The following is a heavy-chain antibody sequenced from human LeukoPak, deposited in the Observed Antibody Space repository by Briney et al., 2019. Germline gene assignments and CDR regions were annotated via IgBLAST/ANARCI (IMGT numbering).Heavy chain of an antibody. V-gene: IGHV1-18*01. CDR1: GYTFTSYG. J-gene: IGHJ4*02. D-gene: IGHD3-10*01. CDR3: AREYYYGSGSAF. Sequence: ASVKVSCKASGYTFTSYGISWVRQAPGQGLEWMGWISAYNGNTNYAQKLQGRVTMTTDTSTSTAYMELRSLRSDNTAVYCCAREYYYGSGSAFWGQGTLVTVSS. CDR2: ISAYNGNT.